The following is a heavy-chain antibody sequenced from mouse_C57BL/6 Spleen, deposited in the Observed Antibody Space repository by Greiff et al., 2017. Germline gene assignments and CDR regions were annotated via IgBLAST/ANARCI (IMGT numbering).Heavy chain of an antibody. J-gene: IGHJ2*01. CDR2: SFPGDGDP. D-gene: IGHD1-1*01. V-gene: IGHV1-82*01. CDR1: GYAFSSSW. Sequence: QVHLQPSGPELVKPGASVKISCKSSGYAFSSSWLNCVKQRPGKGLEWIGRSFPGDGDPNYNGKFKGKATLTADKSSSTAYMQLSSLTSEDSAVYICAREYYGSSSSFDYWGQGTTLTVSS. CDR3: AREYYGSSSSFDY.